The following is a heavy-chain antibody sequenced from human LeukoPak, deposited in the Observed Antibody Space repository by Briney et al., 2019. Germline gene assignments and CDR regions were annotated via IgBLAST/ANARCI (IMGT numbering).Heavy chain of an antibody. CDR1: GFTFSSYE. V-gene: IGHV3-48*03. D-gene: IGHD1-1*01. CDR2: ISSSGSTI. Sequence: GGSLRLSCAASGFTFSSYEMNWVRQAPGKGLEWVSYISSSGSTIYYADSVKGRFTISRDNAKNSLYLQMNSLRAEDTAVYYCARVLSGKPYYYYYMDVWGKGTTVTVSS. CDR3: ARVLSGKPYYYYYMDV. J-gene: IGHJ6*03.